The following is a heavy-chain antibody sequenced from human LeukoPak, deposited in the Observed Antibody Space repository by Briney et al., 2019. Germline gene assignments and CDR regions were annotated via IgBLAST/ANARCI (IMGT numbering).Heavy chain of an antibody. J-gene: IGHJ3*02. CDR3: ARDYFATEWELLDRSTGYDAFDI. D-gene: IGHD1-26*01. Sequence: SVKVSCKASGGTFSSYAIGWVRQAPGQGLEWMGGIIPIFGTANYAQKFQGRVTITADESTSTAYMELSSLRSEDTAVYYCARDYFATEWELLDRSTGYDAFDIWGQGTMVTVSS. V-gene: IGHV1-69*01. CDR2: IIPIFGTA. CDR1: GGTFSSYA.